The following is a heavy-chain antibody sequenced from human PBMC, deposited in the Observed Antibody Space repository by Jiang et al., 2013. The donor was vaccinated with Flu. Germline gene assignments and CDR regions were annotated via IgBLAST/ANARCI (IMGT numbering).Heavy chain of an antibody. CDR3: ARDLIGAVAPYEGFDY. D-gene: IGHD6-19*01. V-gene: IGHV4-39*07. CDR2: YYGGRT. Sequence: YYGGRTYYNPSLKSRVTISVDTSKNQFSLKLSSVTAADTAVYYCARDLIGAVAPYEGFDYWGQGTLVTVSS. J-gene: IGHJ4*02.